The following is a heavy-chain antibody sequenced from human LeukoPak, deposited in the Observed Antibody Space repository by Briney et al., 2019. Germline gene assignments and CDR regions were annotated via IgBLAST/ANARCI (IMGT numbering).Heavy chain of an antibody. CDR1: EFTFSSFT. D-gene: IGHD6-19*01. CDR3: ARIRSISGWYEFDY. J-gene: IGHJ4*02. Sequence: QLGGSLRLSCAASEFTFSSFTMNWVRQAPGRGLEWVSAISGSGDSTFYADSVKGRFTISRDNSKNTQYLQMNSLRAEDTAVYYCARIRSISGWYEFDYWGQGTLVTVSS. CDR2: ISGSGDST. V-gene: IGHV3-23*01.